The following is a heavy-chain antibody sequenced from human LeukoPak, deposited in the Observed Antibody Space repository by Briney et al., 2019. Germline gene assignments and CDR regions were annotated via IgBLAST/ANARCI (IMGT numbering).Heavy chain of an antibody. J-gene: IGHJ4*02. CDR1: GGSFSGYY. Sequence: SETLSLTCAVYGGSFSGYYWSWIRQPPGKGLEWIGEINHSGSTNYNPSLKSRVTISVDTSKNQFSLKLSSVTAADTAVYYCARGPPYDYVWGSYRHNNVGFDYWGQGTLVTVSS. CDR2: INHSGST. D-gene: IGHD3-16*02. CDR3: ARGPPYDYVWGSYRHNNVGFDY. V-gene: IGHV4-34*01.